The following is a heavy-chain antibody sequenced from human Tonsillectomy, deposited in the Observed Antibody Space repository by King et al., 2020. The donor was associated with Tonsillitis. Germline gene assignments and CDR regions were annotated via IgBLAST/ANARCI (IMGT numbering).Heavy chain of an antibody. Sequence: QLVQSGAEVKKPGASVKVSCKASGYTFTSYGISWVRQAPGQGLEWMGWISAYNGNTNYAQKLQGRVTMTTDTSTSTAYMELRSLTSDDTAVYYCARGDRYYYDSSGYSYFDYWGQGTLVTVSS. CDR2: ISAYNGNT. V-gene: IGHV1-18*04. CDR1: GYTFTSYG. J-gene: IGHJ4*02. CDR3: ARGDRYYYDSSGYSYFDY. D-gene: IGHD3-22*01.